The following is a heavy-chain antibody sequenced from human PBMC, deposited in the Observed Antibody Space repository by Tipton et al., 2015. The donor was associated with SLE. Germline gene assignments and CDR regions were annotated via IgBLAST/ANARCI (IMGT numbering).Heavy chain of an antibody. V-gene: IGHV1-18*01. D-gene: IGHD2-21*02. CDR2: ISAYNGNT. Sequence: QLVQSGAEVKKPGASVKVSCKASGYTFTSYGISWVRQAPGQGLEWMGWISAYNGNTNYAQKLQGRVTMTKDTSTSTAYMELRSLRSDDTAVYYCARCYWPAGGDYSYYYYMDVWGKGTTVTVSS. J-gene: IGHJ6*03. CDR1: GYTFTSYG. CDR3: ARCYWPAGGDYSYYYYMDV.